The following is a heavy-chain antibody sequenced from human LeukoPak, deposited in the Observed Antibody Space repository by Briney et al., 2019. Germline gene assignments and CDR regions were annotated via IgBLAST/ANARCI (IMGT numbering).Heavy chain of an antibody. V-gene: IGHV3-74*01. CDR2: IKTDGSSI. Sequence: PGGSLRLSCAASGFTFSSYWMYWVRQAPGKGLVWVSRIKTDGSSISYADSVKGRFTISRDNAKNTLYLQMNSLRAEDTAVYYCARAGSDYDFWSGYYYYMDVWGKGTTVTVSS. J-gene: IGHJ6*03. CDR1: GFTFSSYW. D-gene: IGHD3-3*01. CDR3: ARAGSDYDFWSGYYYYMDV.